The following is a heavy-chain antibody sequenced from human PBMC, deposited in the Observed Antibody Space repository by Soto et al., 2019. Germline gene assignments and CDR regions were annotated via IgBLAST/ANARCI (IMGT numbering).Heavy chain of an antibody. J-gene: IGHJ6*02. Sequence: GESLKISCNGSGYSFTSYWIGWVRQMPGKGLEWMGIIYPGDSDTRYSPSFQGQVTISADKSISTAYLQWSSLKASDTAMYYCARSRYDYVWGSYRNYYYYYGMDVWGQGTTVTVSS. D-gene: IGHD3-16*02. CDR3: ARSRYDYVWGSYRNYYYYYGMDV. CDR1: GYSFTSYW. CDR2: IYPGDSDT. V-gene: IGHV5-51*01.